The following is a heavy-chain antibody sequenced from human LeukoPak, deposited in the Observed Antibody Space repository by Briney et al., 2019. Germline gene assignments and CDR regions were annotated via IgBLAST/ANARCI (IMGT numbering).Heavy chain of an antibody. CDR1: GFTFTNYA. V-gene: IGHV3-23*01. Sequence: GGSLRLSCAASGFTFTNYAMTWVRQAPGKGLEWVSSISASGVMTYYADSVKGRFTVSRDTSKNSLYLQMSSLTAADTAVYYCAKDRSIGTYYTFDHWGQGTLVTVSS. D-gene: IGHD1-26*01. CDR3: AKDRSIGTYYTFDH. J-gene: IGHJ4*02. CDR2: ISASGVMT.